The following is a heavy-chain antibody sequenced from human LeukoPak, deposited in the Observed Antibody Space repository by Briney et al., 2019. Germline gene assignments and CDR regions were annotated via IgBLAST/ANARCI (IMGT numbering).Heavy chain of an antibody. Sequence: ASVKVSCKASGGTFSSYAISWVRQAPGQGLEWMGGIIPIFGTANYAQKFQGRVTITTDESTSTAYMELSSLRSEDTAVYYCARDLLLELWWFDPWGQGTLVTVSS. J-gene: IGHJ5*02. CDR3: ARDLLLELWWFDP. CDR2: IIPIFGTA. CDR1: GGTFSSYA. D-gene: IGHD1-7*01. V-gene: IGHV1-69*05.